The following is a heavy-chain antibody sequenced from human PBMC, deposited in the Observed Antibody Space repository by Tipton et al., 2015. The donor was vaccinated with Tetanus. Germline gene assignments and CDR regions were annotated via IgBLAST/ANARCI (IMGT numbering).Heavy chain of an antibody. V-gene: IGHV4-4*07. CDR1: GGSLSSNY. J-gene: IGHJ5*01. D-gene: IGHD3-10*01. Sequence: GLVKPSETLSLTCTVSGGSLSSNYWTWIRQPAGKGLEWIGRIDASGSTDYNPSLKSRVTMSVDTSENQFSLKLSSVIAADTAIYYCARGRKGSRDTVDRGPTRKKYNWFDSWGQGTLVTVSS. CDR2: IDASGST. CDR3: ARGRKGSRDTVDRGPTRKKYNWFDS.